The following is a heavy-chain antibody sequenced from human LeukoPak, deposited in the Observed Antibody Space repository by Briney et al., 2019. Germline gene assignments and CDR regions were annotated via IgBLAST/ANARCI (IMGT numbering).Heavy chain of an antibody. D-gene: IGHD1-26*01. CDR2: INLDGNDK. J-gene: IGHJ4*02. Sequence: GGSLRLSCAASGFIFSSHWMSWVRQAPGKGLEWVANINLDGNDKNYVDSVKGRFTISRDNAKNTLYLQMNSLRAEDTAMYYCVRSGSYFSKWGQGTLVTVSS. CDR1: GFIFSSHW. V-gene: IGHV3-7*01. CDR3: VRSGSYFSK.